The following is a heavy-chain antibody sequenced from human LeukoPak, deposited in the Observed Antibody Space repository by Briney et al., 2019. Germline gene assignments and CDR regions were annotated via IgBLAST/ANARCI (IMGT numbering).Heavy chain of an antibody. V-gene: IGHV1-3*01. CDR3: ARGYYDLLTGHVVTYYFDY. CDR2: INAGNGKT. CDR1: GYTFTNYA. D-gene: IGHD3-9*01. J-gene: IGHJ4*02. Sequence: ASVKVSCKASGYTFTNYAVHWVRQAPGQRLEWTGWINAGNGKTNYSQRFQGRVTLTRDTSASTVYMELRSLRSEDTAVYYCARGYYDLLTGHVVTYYFDYWGQGTLVTVSS.